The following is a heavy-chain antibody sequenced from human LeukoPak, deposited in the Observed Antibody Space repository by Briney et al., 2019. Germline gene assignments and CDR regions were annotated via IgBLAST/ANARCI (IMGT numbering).Heavy chain of an antibody. Sequence: GGSLRLSCAASGFTFSSYAMHWVRQAPGKGLEWLALISYDGRDKYYADSVKGRFSISRDTSKNTLYLQMNSLRAEDTAVYYCAKIRHYYDSSGYSNWGQGTLVTVSS. CDR1: GFTFSSYA. CDR2: ISYDGRDK. CDR3: AKIRHYYDSSGYSN. J-gene: IGHJ4*02. V-gene: IGHV3-30-3*02. D-gene: IGHD3-22*01.